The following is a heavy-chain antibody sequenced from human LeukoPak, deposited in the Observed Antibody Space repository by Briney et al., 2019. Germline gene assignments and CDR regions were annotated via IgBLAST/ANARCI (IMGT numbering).Heavy chain of an antibody. CDR1: GGSISSYY. J-gene: IGHJ4*02. D-gene: IGHD2-15*01. Sequence: PSETLSLTCSVSGGSISSYYWSWIRQPPGKGLEWIGYIYYSGSTNYNPSLKSRVTISVDTSKNQFSLKLSSVTAADTAVYYCAREQSGYCRGGSCYWGGYFDYWGQGTLVTVSS. V-gene: IGHV4-59*01. CDR3: AREQSGYCRGGSCYWGGYFDY. CDR2: IYYSGST.